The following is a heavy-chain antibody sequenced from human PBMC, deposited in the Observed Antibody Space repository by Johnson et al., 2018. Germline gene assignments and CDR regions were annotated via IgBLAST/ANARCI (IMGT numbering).Heavy chain of an antibody. Sequence: QVQLVQSGGGVVQPGRSLRLSCAASGFTFSSHAMHWVRQAPGKGLEGVAVIWYDGSNKNYADSVKGRFTIPRDNSKNTMHLQMNSLRGEDTAVYYCAREGGSVDAFDIWGQGTTVTVSS. CDR1: GFTFSSHA. J-gene: IGHJ3*02. CDR3: AREGGSVDAFDI. CDR2: IWYDGSNK. V-gene: IGHV3-33*01. D-gene: IGHD1-26*01.